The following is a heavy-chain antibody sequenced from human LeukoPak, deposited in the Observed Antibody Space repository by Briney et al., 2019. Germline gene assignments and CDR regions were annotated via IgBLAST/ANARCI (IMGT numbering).Heavy chain of an antibody. CDR1: GFTFSDYY. D-gene: IGHD6-6*01. J-gene: IGHJ4*02. Sequence: GGSLRLSCAASGFTFSDYYMSWIRQAPGKGLEWVSYISSSGSTIYYADSVKGRFTISRDNAKNSLYLQMNSLRAEDTAVYYCAKLGKAARFHIFPYYFDYWGQGTLVTVSS. V-gene: IGHV3-11*01. CDR2: ISSSGSTI. CDR3: AKLGKAARFHIFPYYFDY.